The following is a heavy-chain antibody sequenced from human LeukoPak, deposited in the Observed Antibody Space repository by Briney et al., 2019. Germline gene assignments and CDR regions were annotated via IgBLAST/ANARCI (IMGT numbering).Heavy chain of an antibody. CDR1: GFTFDDYA. V-gene: IGHV3-9*01. J-gene: IGHJ4*02. Sequence: PGGSLRLSCAASGFTFDDYAMHWVRQAPGKGLEWVSGISWNSGSIGYADSVTGRFTISRDNGKNSLYLQMNSLRAEDTALYYCAKDLRYFGEGVDYWGQGTLVTVSS. D-gene: IGHD3-9*01. CDR2: ISWNSGSI. CDR3: AKDLRYFGEGVDY.